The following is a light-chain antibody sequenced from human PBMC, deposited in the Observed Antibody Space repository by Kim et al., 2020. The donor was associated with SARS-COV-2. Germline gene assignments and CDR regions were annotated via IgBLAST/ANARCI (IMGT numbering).Light chain of an antibody. CDR2: ATS. Sequence: AIQMTQSPSSLSASTGDRVTITCRASQGISSYLAWYQQKPGKAPNLLIYATSTLQSGVPSRFSGSGSGTDFTLTISCLQSEDFATYYCLQYYNYPLTFGGGTKVDIK. CDR3: LQYYNYPLT. J-gene: IGKJ4*01. V-gene: IGKV1-8*01. CDR1: QGISSY.